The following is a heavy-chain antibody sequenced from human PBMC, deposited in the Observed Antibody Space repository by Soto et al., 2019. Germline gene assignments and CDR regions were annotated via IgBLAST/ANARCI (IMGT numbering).Heavy chain of an antibody. Sequence: SESLCLTCTVSGGSTGSSGYYWGWIRQPPGKGLEWIASISYKGTPYYNPSLQSRVTTSVDTSKTQFSLSLRSVTAADTATYFCTVRHELTTSYINHWDPETLLTISS. V-gene: IGHV4-39*01. CDR1: GGSTGSSGYY. CDR3: TVRHELTTSYINH. J-gene: IGHJ4*01. D-gene: IGHD1-26*01. CDR2: ISYKGTP.